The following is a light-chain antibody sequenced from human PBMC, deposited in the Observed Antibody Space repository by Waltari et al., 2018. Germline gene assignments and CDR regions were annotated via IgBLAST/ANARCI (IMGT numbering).Light chain of an antibody. CDR2: DDS. CDR3: QVWDRVSDHT. J-gene: IGLJ1*01. Sequence: SYVLTQPPSVSVAPGQTARITCGGNNIGSKSVHWYQQKPGQAPVLVVYDDSDRPSGSPERFSGSNSGNTATLTSSRVEAGDEADYYCQVWDRVSDHTFGAGTKVTVL. CDR1: NIGSKS. V-gene: IGLV3-21*02.